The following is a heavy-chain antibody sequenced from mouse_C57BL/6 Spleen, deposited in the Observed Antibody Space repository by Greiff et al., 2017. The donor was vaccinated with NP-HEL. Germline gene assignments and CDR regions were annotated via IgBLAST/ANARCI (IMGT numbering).Heavy chain of an antibody. CDR2: INPGSGGT. Sequence: QVQLQQSGAELVRPGTSVKVSCKASGYAFTNYLIEWVKQRPGQGLEWIGVINPGSGGTNYNEKFKGKATLTADKSSSTAYMQLSSLTSEDSAVYFCARSDLPIAYFDVWGTGTTVTVSS. J-gene: IGHJ1*03. V-gene: IGHV1-54*01. CDR1: GYAFTNYL. CDR3: ARSDLPIAYFDV. D-gene: IGHD5-1*01.